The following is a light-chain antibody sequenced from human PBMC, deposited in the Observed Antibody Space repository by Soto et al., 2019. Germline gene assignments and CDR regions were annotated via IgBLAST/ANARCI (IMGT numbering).Light chain of an antibody. CDR2: KAS. J-gene: IGKJ1*01. CDR3: QHYNSYPEA. V-gene: IGKV1-5*03. Sequence: DIQMTQSPSTLSASVGDRVTITCRASQSISTYLAWYQQKPGKAPKLLIYKASSLKSGVPSRFSGSGSGTEFTLTISSLQPDDFATYYCQHYNSYPEAFGQGTKVDI. CDR1: QSISTY.